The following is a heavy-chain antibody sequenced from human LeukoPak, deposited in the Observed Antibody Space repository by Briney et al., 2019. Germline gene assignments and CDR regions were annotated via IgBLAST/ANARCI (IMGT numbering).Heavy chain of an antibody. Sequence: GGSLRLSCAASGFTVSSNYMSRVRQAPGKGLEWVSVIYSGGSTYYADSVKGRFTISRDNSKNRLYLQMNSLRAEDTAVYYCARGSRLYCNGGSCHHFDYWGQGTLVTVSS. D-gene: IGHD2-15*01. CDR1: GFTVSSNY. CDR3: ARGSRLYCNGGSCHHFDY. J-gene: IGHJ4*02. V-gene: IGHV3-66*01. CDR2: IYSGGST.